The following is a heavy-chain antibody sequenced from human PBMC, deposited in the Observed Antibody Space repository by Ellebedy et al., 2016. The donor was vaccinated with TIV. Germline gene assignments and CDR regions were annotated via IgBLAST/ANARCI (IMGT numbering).Heavy chain of an antibody. CDR1: GGTFSSYA. V-gene: IGHV1-69*13. Sequence: AASVKVSCKASGGTFSSYAISWVRQAPGQGLEWMGGIIPIFGTANYAQKFQGRVTITADESTSTAYMELSSLRSEDTAVYYCASSKDMVRGVIISFDYWGQGTLVTVSS. J-gene: IGHJ4*02. CDR3: ASSKDMVRGVIISFDY. D-gene: IGHD3-10*01. CDR2: IIPIFGTA.